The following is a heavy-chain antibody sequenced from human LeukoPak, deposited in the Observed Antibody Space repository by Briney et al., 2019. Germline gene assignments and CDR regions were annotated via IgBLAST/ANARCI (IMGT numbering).Heavy chain of an antibody. CDR3: ASLLYGSGKHFDY. D-gene: IGHD3-10*01. J-gene: IGHJ4*02. CDR1: GGSISSSSYY. Sequence: SETLSLTCTVSGGSISSSSYYWGWIRQPPGKGLEWIGSIYYSGSTYYNPSLKSRVTISVDTSKNQFSLKLSSVTAADTAVYYCASLLYGSGKHFDYWGQGTLVTVSS. V-gene: IGHV4-39*01. CDR2: IYYSGST.